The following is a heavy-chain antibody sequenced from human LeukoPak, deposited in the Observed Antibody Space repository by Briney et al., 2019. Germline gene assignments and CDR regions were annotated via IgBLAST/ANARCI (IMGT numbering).Heavy chain of an antibody. V-gene: IGHV3-23*01. Sequence: GGSLRLSCAASGFTFSSHGMCWARQAPGRGLEWVSSISIGGDTTYSDSVKGRFTISGDNSKISLYLQLDSLRAEDTAIYYCAKEIRPNDGWGQGTLVTVSS. CDR2: ISIGGDTT. J-gene: IGHJ4*02. D-gene: IGHD1-1*01. CDR1: GFTFSSHG. CDR3: AKEIRPNDG.